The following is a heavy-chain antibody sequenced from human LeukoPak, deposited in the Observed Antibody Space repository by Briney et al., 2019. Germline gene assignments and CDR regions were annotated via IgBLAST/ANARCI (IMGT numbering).Heavy chain of an antibody. CDR3: AKSIFGVVIPAEAFDY. J-gene: IGHJ4*02. CDR2: IYSGGST. V-gene: IGHV3-53*01. D-gene: IGHD3-3*01. Sequence: GGSLRLSCAASGFTVSSNYMSWVRQAPGKGLEWVSVIYSGGSTYYADSVKGRFTISRDNSKNTLYLQMNSLRAEDTAVYYCAKSIFGVVIPAEAFDYWGQGTLVTVSS. CDR1: GFTVSSNY.